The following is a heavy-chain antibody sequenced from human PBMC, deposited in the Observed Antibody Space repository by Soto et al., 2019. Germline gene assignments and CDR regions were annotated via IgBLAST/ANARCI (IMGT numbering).Heavy chain of an antibody. J-gene: IGHJ4*02. CDR2: ISGSGSNT. Sequence: HPGGSLRLSCAASGFTFGRYVINWVRQAPGKGLEWVSSISGSGSNTYYADSVKGRFTISRDNSNDTLYLQMNSLRAEDTAVYFCARSTSFGVVTPVECWGQGTVVTVPS. CDR1: GFTFGRYV. CDR3: ARSTSFGVVTPVEC. D-gene: IGHD3-3*01. V-gene: IGHV3-23*01.